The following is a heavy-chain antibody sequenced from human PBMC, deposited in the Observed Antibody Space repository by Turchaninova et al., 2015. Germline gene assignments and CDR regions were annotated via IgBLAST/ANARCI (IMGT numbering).Heavy chain of an antibody. D-gene: IGHD6-13*01. J-gene: IGHJ6*03. CDR2: ITDDGDTT. V-gene: IGHV3-23*01. CDR1: GFTFRNYA. CDR3: AKDRASWYGNYMDV. Sequence: EVQLLESGGGLVQPGGALRLSCAAPGFTFRNYAMSWVRQAPGKGVEWVSAITDDGDTTYYADSVKGRFTISRDNSKDTLYLQMNSLRAEDTAVYSCAKDRASWYGNYMDVWGKGTTVTVSS.